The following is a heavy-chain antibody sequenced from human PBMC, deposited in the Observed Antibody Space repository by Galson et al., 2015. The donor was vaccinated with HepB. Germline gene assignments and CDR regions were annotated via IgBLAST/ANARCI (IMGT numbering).Heavy chain of an antibody. CDR1: GFTFSSYG. CDR2: IWYDGSNK. V-gene: IGHV3-33*08. D-gene: IGHD5-18*01. J-gene: IGHJ3*02. Sequence: SLRLSCAASGFTFSSYGMNWVRQAPGKGLEWVAVIWYDGSNKKYADSVKGRFTISRDNSKNTLYLQMNSLRAEDTAVYYCARPVDSAMGDAFDIWGQGTMVTVSS. CDR3: ARPVDSAMGDAFDI.